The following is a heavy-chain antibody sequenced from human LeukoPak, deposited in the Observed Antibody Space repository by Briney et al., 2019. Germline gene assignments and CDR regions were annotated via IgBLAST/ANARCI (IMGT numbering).Heavy chain of an antibody. J-gene: IGHJ4*02. D-gene: IGHD1-26*01. Sequence: GGSLRLSCAASGFTFSTYGLHWVRQAPGKGLEWVAVIWSDGSNKYYAGSVKGRFTISRDNPKNTMYLQMNSLRAEDSAVYYCARASGSFDYWGQGTLVTVSS. CDR1: GFTFSTYG. CDR3: ARASGSFDY. V-gene: IGHV3-33*01. CDR2: IWSDGSNK.